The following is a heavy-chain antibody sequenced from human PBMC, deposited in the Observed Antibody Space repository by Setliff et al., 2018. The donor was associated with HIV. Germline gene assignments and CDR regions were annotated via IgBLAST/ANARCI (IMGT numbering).Heavy chain of an antibody. D-gene: IGHD3-9*01. CDR1: GFTFSDYY. J-gene: IGHJ6*03. CDR2: ISSSGTTI. Sequence: SLRLSCTASGFTFSDYYMSWIRQSPGKGLEWISYISSSGTTIYYADSVKGRFTISRDNSKNTLYLQMNSLRPEDTAVYYCAKGTYYDLLTAYYLSDYYMDVWGQGTTVTVSS. V-gene: IGHV3-11*04. CDR3: AKGTYYDLLTAYYLSDYYMDV.